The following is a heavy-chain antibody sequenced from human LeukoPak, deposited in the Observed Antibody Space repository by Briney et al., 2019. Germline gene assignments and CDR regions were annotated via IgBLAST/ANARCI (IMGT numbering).Heavy chain of an antibody. V-gene: IGHV1-69*05. J-gene: IGHJ4*02. CDR1: GGTFSSYA. CDR2: IIPIFGTA. D-gene: IGHD3-3*01. Sequence: SVKVSCKASGGTFSSYAISWVRQAPGQGLEWMGRIIPIFGTANYAQKFQGRVTITTDESTGTAYMELSSLRSEDTAVYYCARDFLREETGLGYWGQGTLVTVSS. CDR3: ARDFLREETGLGY.